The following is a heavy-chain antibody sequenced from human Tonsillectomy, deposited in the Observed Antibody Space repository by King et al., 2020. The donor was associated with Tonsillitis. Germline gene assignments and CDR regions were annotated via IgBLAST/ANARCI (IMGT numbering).Heavy chain of an antibody. CDR1: GFSFSNAW. D-gene: IGHD2-2*01. V-gene: IGHV3-15*01. CDR3: TADSSGLVVPAAD. CDR2: IKSKTDGVPT. J-gene: IGHJ4*02. Sequence: VQLVESGGGLVKPGGSLRLSCAASGFSFSNAWMSWVRQAPGKGLEWVGRIKSKTDGVPTDYAAPMKGRFTISRDDSKNTLYRQMNSLKTEDTAVYYFTADSSGLVVPAADWGQGTLVTVSS.